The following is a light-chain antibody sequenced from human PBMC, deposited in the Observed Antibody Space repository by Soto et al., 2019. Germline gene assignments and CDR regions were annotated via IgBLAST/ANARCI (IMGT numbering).Light chain of an antibody. CDR2: AAS. Sequence: DIQITQSPSSLSASVGDRFTITCRASQGIGNDLGWYQQKPGKAPKLLIYAASSLQSGVPSRFNGSGSGTDFTLTISSLQPEDFTTYFCQKSYSTPRKFGQGTKVAIK. J-gene: IGKJ1*01. CDR1: QGIGND. V-gene: IGKV1-39*01. CDR3: QKSYSTPRK.